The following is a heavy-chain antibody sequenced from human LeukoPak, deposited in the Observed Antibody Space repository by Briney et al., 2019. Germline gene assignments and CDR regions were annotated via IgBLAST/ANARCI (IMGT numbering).Heavy chain of an antibody. V-gene: IGHV4-59*08. CDR2: IYYSGST. CDR3: ARHSYDYVWGSLIYFDY. D-gene: IGHD3-16*01. CDR1: GGSISSHY. Sequence: PSETLSLTCTVSGGSISSHYWSWIRQPPGKGLEWIGYIYYSGSTNYNPSLKSRVTISVDTSKNQFSLKLSSVTAADTAVYYCARHSYDYVWGSLIYFDYWGQGTLVTVSS. J-gene: IGHJ4*02.